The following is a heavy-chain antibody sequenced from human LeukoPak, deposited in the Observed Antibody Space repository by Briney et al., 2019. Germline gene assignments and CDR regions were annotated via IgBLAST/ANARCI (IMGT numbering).Heavy chain of an antibody. CDR3: ARGHPRIAAAGTINWFDP. V-gene: IGHV1-18*01. D-gene: IGHD6-13*01. Sequence: GASVKVSCKASGYTFTSYGISWVRQAPGQGLEWMGWISAYNGNTNYAQKLQGRVTMTTDTSTSTAYMELSRLRSDDTAVYYCARGHPRIAAAGTINWFDPWGQGTLVTVSS. CDR2: ISAYNGNT. CDR1: GYTFTSYG. J-gene: IGHJ5*02.